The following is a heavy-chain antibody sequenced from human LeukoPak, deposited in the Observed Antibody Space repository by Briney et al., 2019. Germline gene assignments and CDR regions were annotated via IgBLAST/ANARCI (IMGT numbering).Heavy chain of an antibody. CDR3: ARVYIYLDDSSGYYPVTELYYFDY. CDR2: INPNSGGT. Sequence: GASVKVSCKASGYTFTGYYMHWVRQAPVQGLEWMGWINPNSGGTNYAQKFQGRVTMTRDTSISTAYMELSRLRSDDTAVYYCARVYIYLDDSSGYYPVTELYYFDYWGQGTLVTVSS. CDR1: GYTFTGYY. J-gene: IGHJ4*02. D-gene: IGHD3-22*01. V-gene: IGHV1-2*02.